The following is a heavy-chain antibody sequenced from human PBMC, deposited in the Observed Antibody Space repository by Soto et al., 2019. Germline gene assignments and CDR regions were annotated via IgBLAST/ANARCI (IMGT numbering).Heavy chain of an antibody. Sequence: SCKASGGTFSSYAMSWVRQAPGKGLEWVSAISGSGGSTYYADSVKGRFTISRDNSKNTLYLQMNSLRAEDTAVYYCAKSLIAAAAPGESYWGQGTLVTVSS. V-gene: IGHV3-23*01. J-gene: IGHJ4*02. D-gene: IGHD6-13*01. CDR2: ISGSGGST. CDR3: AKSLIAAAAPGESY. CDR1: GGTFSSYA.